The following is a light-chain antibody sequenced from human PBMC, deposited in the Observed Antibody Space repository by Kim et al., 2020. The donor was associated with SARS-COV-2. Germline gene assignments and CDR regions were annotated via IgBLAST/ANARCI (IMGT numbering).Light chain of an antibody. CDR1: QSVSRY. CDR3: QQRYSWPLT. V-gene: IGKV3-11*01. Sequence: EIVLTQSPATLSLSPGERATLSCRASQSVSRYLVWYQQKPGQAPRLLIYDASNRATGIPARFSGSGSGTDFTLTISSLEPEDFAVYYCQQRYSWPLTFGGGTKVDIK. CDR2: DAS. J-gene: IGKJ4*01.